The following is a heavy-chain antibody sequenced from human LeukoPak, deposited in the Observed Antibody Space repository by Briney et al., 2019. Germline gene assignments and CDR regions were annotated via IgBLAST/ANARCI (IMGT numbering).Heavy chain of an antibody. Sequence: GGSLRLSCAASGFTVSSNYMSWVRQAPGKGLNWVSVIYSGGSTYYADSVKGPFTISRDNSKNTLYLQMNSLRAEDTAVYYCAGATVEMAAITFDYWGQGTLVTVSS. V-gene: IGHV3-53*01. D-gene: IGHD5-24*01. CDR2: IYSGGST. CDR3: AGATVEMAAITFDY. CDR1: GFTVSSNY. J-gene: IGHJ4*02.